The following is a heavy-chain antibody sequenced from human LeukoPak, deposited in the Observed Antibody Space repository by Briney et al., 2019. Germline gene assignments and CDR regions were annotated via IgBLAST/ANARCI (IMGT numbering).Heavy chain of an antibody. CDR3: ASSAVTTTPAFDY. CDR1: GGSISSSNW. J-gene: IGHJ4*02. CDR2: IYHSGST. V-gene: IGHV4-4*02. Sequence: SGTLSLTCAVSGGSISSSNWWSWVRQPPGKGLEWIGEIYHSGSTNYNPSLKSRVTISVDKSKNQFSLKLNSVTAADTAVYYCASSAVTTTPAFDYWGQGTLVTVSS. D-gene: IGHD4-17*01.